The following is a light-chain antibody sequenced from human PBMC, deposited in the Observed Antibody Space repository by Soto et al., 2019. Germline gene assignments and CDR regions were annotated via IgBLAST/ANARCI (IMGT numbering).Light chain of an antibody. V-gene: IGKV1-9*01. CDR1: QGISNH. Sequence: DIPLSQSPSFLSASVGDRVTITCRASQGISNHLAWYQQKPGKAPKVLIYAASTLQSGVPSRFSGSGSGTEFTLTISSLQPEDFATYFCQQFNGYPITFGQGTRLEIK. CDR2: AAS. J-gene: IGKJ5*01. CDR3: QQFNGYPIT.